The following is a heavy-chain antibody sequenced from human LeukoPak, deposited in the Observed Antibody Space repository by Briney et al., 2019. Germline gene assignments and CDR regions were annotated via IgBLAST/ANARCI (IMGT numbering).Heavy chain of an antibody. CDR1: GYTFTSYD. CDR2: MNPNSGNT. Sequence: ASMKVSCKASGYTFTSYDINWVRQATGQGLEWMGWMNPNSGNTGYAQKFQGRVTMTRNTSISTAYMELSSLRSEDTAVYYCARGSYYYGSGSYSSMDVWGQGTTVTVSS. D-gene: IGHD3-10*01. V-gene: IGHV1-8*01. CDR3: ARGSYYYGSGSYSSMDV. J-gene: IGHJ6*02.